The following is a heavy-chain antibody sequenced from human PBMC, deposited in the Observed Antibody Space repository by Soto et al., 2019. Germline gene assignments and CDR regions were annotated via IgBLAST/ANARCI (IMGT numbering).Heavy chain of an antibody. J-gene: IGHJ5*02. V-gene: IGHV1-69*01. CDR2: IIPIFGTA. D-gene: IGHD2-2*01. Sequence: QVQLVQSGAEVKKPGSSVKVSCKASGGTFSSYAISWVRQAPGQGLEWMGGIIPIFGTANYAQKFQGRVTITADESMSTAYMELSSLRSEDTAVYYCDLREYQLRYNWFDPWGQGTLVTVSS. CDR1: GGTFSSYA. CDR3: DLREYQLRYNWFDP.